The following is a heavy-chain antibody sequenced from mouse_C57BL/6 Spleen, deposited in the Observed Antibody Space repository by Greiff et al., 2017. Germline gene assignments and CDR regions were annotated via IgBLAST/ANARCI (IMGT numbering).Heavy chain of an antibody. Sequence: EVQLVESEGGLVQPGSSMKLSCTASGFTFSDYYMAWVRQVPEKGLEWVANINYDGSSTYYLDSLKSRFIISRDNAKNILYLQMSSLKSEDTATYYCARDRGLDYWGQGTTLTVSS. D-gene: IGHD3-3*01. V-gene: IGHV5-16*01. CDR2: INYDGSST. CDR3: ARDRGLDY. CDR1: GFTFSDYY. J-gene: IGHJ2*01.